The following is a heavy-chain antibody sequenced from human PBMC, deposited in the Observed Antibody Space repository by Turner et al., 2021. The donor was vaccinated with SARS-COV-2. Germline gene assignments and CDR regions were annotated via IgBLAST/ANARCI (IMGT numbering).Heavy chain of an antibody. Sequence: EKQLVESGGALVQTGGSLRLCCGDSDSSFSMFWMTWVRQAPGRGLGWVASINQNGKKIYHSDAVRGRFTVSRSNAGNSLYLRMNSLRVDDTAMYYCVRGFDSWGQGTLVTVSS. CDR3: VRGFDS. V-gene: IGHV3-7*01. D-gene: IGHD3-10*01. J-gene: IGHJ4*02. CDR1: DSSFSMFW. CDR2: INQNGKKI.